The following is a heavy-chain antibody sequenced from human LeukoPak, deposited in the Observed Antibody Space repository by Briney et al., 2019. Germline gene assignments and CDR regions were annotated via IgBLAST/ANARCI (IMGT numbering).Heavy chain of an antibody. CDR3: ARPSAISLNADRPWVY. Sequence: SETLSLTCTVSGGSIGSNHYYWAWIRQPPGKGLEWIGSLHYSGTTYYNPSLKSRVTISADTSKNQFSLKLSSVTAADTAVYYCARPSAISLNADRPWVYWGQGTLVTVSS. CDR1: GGSIGSNHYY. J-gene: IGHJ4*02. V-gene: IGHV4-39*01. D-gene: IGHD5-18*01. CDR2: LHYSGTT.